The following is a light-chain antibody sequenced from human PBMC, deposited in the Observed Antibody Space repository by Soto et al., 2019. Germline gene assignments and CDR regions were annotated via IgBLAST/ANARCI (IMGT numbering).Light chain of an antibody. CDR1: SSNIGNNY. Sequence: QSVLTQPPSVSAAPGQRVTISCSGSSSNIGNNYVSWYQQFPGTAPKLLIYDNHQRPSGIPDRFSGSKSGTSATLGIAGLQTGDEADYYCGTWDSSLRVVAFGGGTKLTVL. CDR3: GTWDSSLRVVA. CDR2: DNH. V-gene: IGLV1-51*01. J-gene: IGLJ3*02.